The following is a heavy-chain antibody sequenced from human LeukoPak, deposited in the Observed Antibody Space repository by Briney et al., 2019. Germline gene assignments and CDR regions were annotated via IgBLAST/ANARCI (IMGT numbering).Heavy chain of an antibody. Sequence: PSETLSLTCTVSGGSISSSSYYWGWIPQPPGKGLEWIGSIYYSGSTYYNPSLKSRVTISVDTSKNQFSLKLSSVTAADTAVYYCARLVAVSPRSTWWDTAMVKSGYMDVWGKGTTVTVSS. CDR3: ARLVAVSPRSTWWDTAMVKSGYMDV. CDR2: IYYSGST. D-gene: IGHD5-18*01. J-gene: IGHJ6*03. V-gene: IGHV4-39*01. CDR1: GGSISSSSYY.